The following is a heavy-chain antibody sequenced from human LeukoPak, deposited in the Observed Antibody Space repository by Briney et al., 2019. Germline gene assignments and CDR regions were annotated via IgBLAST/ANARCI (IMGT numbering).Heavy chain of an antibody. CDR1: GYTFTGYY. CDR3: ARGFYDFWSGWDY. V-gene: IGHV1-2*02. Sequence: ASVKVSCKACGYTFTGYYMHWVRQAPGQGLEWMGWINPNSGGTNYAQKFQGRVTMTRDTSISTAYMELSRLRSDDTAVYYCARGFYDFWSGWDYWGQGPLVTVSS. D-gene: IGHD3-3*01. J-gene: IGHJ4*02. CDR2: INPNSGGT.